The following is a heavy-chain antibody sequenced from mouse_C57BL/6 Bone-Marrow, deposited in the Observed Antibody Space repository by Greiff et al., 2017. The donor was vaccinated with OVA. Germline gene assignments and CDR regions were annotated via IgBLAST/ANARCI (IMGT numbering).Heavy chain of an antibody. V-gene: IGHV5-17*01. CDR3: ARPHRGSSPYAMDY. CDR2: ISIGSSTI. CDR1: GFTFSDYG. Sequence: EVQLVESGGGLVKPGGSLKLSCAASGFTFSDYGMHWVRQAPEKGLEWVAYISIGSSTIYYADTVKGRVTISRDNAKNTLVLQMTSLRSEDTARYYSARPHRGSSPYAMDYWGQGTSVTVSS. J-gene: IGHJ4*01. D-gene: IGHD1-1*01.